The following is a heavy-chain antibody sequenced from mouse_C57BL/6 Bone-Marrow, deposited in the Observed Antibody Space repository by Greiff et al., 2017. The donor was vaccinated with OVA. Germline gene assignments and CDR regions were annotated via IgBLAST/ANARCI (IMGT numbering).Heavy chain of an antibody. D-gene: IGHD5-1*01. CDR3: ARSAVPLPWFAY. V-gene: IGHV1-64*01. J-gene: IGHJ3*01. CDR1: GYTFTSYW. Sequence: QVQLQQPGAELVKPGASVKLSCKASGYTFTSYWMHWVKQRPGQGLEWIGMIHPNSGSTNYDEKFKSKATLTVDKSSSTAYMQLSSLTSEDSAVYYCARSAVPLPWFAYWGQGTLVTVSA. CDR2: IHPNSGST.